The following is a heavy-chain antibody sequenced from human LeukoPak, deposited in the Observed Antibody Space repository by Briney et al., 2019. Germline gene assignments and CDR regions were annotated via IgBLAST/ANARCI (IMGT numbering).Heavy chain of an antibody. CDR2: ISSSGGST. CDR1: GSTFSSYA. CDR3: AKIVVPAARFGWFDP. V-gene: IGHV3-23*01. D-gene: IGHD2-2*01. J-gene: IGHJ5*02. Sequence: GGSLRLSCAASGSTFSSYAMSWVRQAPGKGLEWVSAISSSGGSTYYADSVKGRFTISRDNSKNTLYLQMNSLRAEDTAVYYCAKIVVPAARFGWFDPWGQGTLVTVSS.